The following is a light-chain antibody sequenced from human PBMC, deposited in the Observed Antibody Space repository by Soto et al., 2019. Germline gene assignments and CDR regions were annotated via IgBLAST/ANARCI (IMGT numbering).Light chain of an antibody. CDR1: SSDVGSYDY. CDR3: CAYSTSGTHV. Sequence: QSALTQPASVSGSPGQSITFSCTGTSSDVGSYDYVSWHQQHPGKAPKLIIYDVNNRPSGVPSRFSGSKSVNTASLIISGLQTEDEADYYCCAYSTSGTHVFGTGTKVTVL. V-gene: IGLV2-14*03. J-gene: IGLJ1*01. CDR2: DVN.